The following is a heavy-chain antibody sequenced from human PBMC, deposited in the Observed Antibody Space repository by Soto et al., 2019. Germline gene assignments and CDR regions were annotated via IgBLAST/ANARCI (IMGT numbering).Heavy chain of an antibody. CDR3: ARAHMTTVTSYFDY. J-gene: IGHJ4*02. D-gene: IGHD4-4*01. CDR2: IYYSGST. V-gene: IGHV4-31*03. CDR1: LGPISSGGYY. Sequence: SSATLYVICIVSLGPISSGGYYWSWIRQHPGKGLEWIGYIYYSGSTYYNPSLKSRVTISVDTSKNQFSLKLSSVTAADTAVYYCARAHMTTVTSYFDYWGQGTMFTVSS.